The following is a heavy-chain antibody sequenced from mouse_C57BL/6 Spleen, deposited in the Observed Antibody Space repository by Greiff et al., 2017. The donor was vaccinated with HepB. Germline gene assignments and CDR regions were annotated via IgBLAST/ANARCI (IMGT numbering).Heavy chain of an antibody. CDR1: GFTFSDYG. Sequence: EVKLVESGGGLVKPGGSLKLSCAASGFTFSDYGMHWVRQAPEKGLEWVAYISSGSSTIYYADTVKGRFTISRDNAKNTLFLQMTSLRSEDTAMYYCAKVYYVDAMDYWGQGTSVTVSS. D-gene: IGHD1-1*01. CDR2: ISSGSSTI. CDR3: AKVYYVDAMDY. J-gene: IGHJ4*01. V-gene: IGHV5-17*01.